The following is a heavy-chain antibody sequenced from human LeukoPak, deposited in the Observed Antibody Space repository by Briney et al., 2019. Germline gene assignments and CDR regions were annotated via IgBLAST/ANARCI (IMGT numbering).Heavy chain of an antibody. CDR1: GGSISSSSYY. D-gene: IGHD1-26*01. CDR2: INHSGST. Sequence: SETLSLTCTVSGGSISSSSYYWSWIRQPPGKGLEWIGEINHSGSTNYNPSLKSRVTISVDTSKNQFSLKLSSVTAADTAVYYCARFEADIVGATNDVDYWGQGTLVTVSS. CDR3: ARFEADIVGATNDVDY. J-gene: IGHJ4*02. V-gene: IGHV4-39*07.